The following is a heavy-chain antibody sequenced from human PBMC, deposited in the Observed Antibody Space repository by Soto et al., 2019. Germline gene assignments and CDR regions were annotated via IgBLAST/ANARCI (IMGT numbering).Heavy chain of an antibody. D-gene: IGHD3-22*01. J-gene: IGHJ4*02. CDR3: AAVPYYYDSSGYYVPRYFDY. CDR2: IVVGSGNT. Sequence: ASVKVSCKASGFTFTSSAVQWVRQARGQRLERIGWIVVGSGNTNYAQKYQERVTITRDMSTSTAYMELSSLRSEDTAVYYCAAVPYYYDSSGYYVPRYFDYWGQGTLVTVSS. CDR1: GFTFTSSA. V-gene: IGHV1-58*01.